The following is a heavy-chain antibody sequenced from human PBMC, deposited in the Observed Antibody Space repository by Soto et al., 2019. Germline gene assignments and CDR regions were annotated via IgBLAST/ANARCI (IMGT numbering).Heavy chain of an antibody. Sequence: QVHLVQSGAEVKKPGASVKVSCKASGYTFTSYGITWVRQAPGQGLEWMGWISAHSGNTDYAQKLQGRIIVTRDTSTSTASMEPRSLRSDDTAVYYWARGRYGDYWGQGALVTVSS. CDR3: ARGRYGDY. V-gene: IGHV1-18*01. CDR2: ISAHSGNT. D-gene: IGHD1-1*01. CDR1: GYTFTSYG. J-gene: IGHJ4*02.